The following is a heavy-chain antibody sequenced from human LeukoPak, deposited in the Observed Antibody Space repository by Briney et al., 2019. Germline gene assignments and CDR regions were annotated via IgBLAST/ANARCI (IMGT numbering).Heavy chain of an antibody. CDR2: TRTKANTGTP. V-gene: IGHV3-49*04. D-gene: IGHD6-19*01. J-gene: IGHJ3*01. CDR1: GFTSCDYA. Sequence: GSLRLSCTASGFTSCDYAMSWVRHAPGEGLEWVGLTRTKANTGTPEYAASVKGKFTISRDDSKSTAYMQMNSLKAEDTGVYYCARSLWQWVVQDGFDCWGQGTMVTVSS. CDR3: ARSLWQWVVQDGFDC.